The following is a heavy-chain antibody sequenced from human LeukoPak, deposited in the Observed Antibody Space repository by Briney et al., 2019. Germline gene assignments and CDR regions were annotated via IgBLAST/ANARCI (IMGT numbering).Heavy chain of an antibody. D-gene: IGHD6-13*01. CDR1: GGSLSAYY. J-gene: IGHJ6*03. CDR3: ARLVSEYSSSWYVHYYYMDV. Sequence: SETLSLTCAVYGGSLSAYYWTWIRQPPGKGLEWLGEINHGGSTNYNPSLKSRVTISIDTSKNQFSLKRSSVTAADTAVYYCARLVSEYSSSWYVHYYYMDVWGKGTTVTISS. CDR2: INHGGST. V-gene: IGHV4-34*01.